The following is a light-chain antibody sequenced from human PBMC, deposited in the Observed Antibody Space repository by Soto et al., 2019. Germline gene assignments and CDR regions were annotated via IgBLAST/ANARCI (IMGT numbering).Light chain of an antibody. V-gene: IGKV3D-20*01. CDR1: QDININ. CDR2: DAS. CDR3: QQYGSSPPT. J-gene: IGKJ1*01. Sequence: EIVITQSPATLSVSPGERATLSCRASQDININLAWYQQKPGLAPRLLIYDASSRATGIPDRFSGSGSGTDFSLTISRLEPEDFAVYYCQQYGSSPPTFGQGTKVDIK.